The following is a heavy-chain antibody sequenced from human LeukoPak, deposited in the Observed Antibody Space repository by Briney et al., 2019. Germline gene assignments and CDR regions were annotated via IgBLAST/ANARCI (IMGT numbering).Heavy chain of an antibody. CDR2: IKSKTDGGTT. CDR1: GFTFTNAR. V-gene: IGHV3-15*01. J-gene: IGHJ1*01. D-gene: IGHD6-13*01. CDR3: TTVRGSSYQYFQR. Sequence: GGSLRLSCASSGFTFTNARKCRVRQAPGKGLEWVGRIKSKTDGGTTDYAAPVKGRFTISRDDSKTTLYLQMNSLKSEDTAVYYCTTVRGSSYQYFQRWGQGTLVTVSS.